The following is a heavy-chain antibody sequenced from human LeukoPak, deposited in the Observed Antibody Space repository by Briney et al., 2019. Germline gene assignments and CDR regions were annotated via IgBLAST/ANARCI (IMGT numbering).Heavy chain of an antibody. J-gene: IGHJ4*02. CDR2: INHSGST. D-gene: IGHD5-18*01. V-gene: IGHV4-34*01. Sequence: PSETLSLTCAVYGGSFSGYYWSWIRQPPGKGLEWIGEINHSGSTNYNPSLKSRVTISVDTSKNQFSLKLSSVTAADTAVYYCARARRQLWADYWGQGTLVTVSS. CDR3: ARARRQLWADY. CDR1: GGSFSGYY.